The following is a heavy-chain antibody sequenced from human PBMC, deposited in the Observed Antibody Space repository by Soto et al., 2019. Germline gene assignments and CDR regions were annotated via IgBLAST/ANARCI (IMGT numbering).Heavy chain of an antibody. CDR2: ISYDGSNK. CDR1: GFTFSSYG. Sequence: QVQLVESGGGVVQPGRSLRLSCAASGFTFSSYGMHWVRQAPGKGLEWVAVISYDGSNKYYADSVKGRFTISRDNSKNTLCLQMTSLRAEDTAVYYCAMGIAVAGGNYWGRVTLVTVSS. D-gene: IGHD6-19*01. V-gene: IGHV3-30*03. J-gene: IGHJ4*02. CDR3: AMGIAVAGGNY.